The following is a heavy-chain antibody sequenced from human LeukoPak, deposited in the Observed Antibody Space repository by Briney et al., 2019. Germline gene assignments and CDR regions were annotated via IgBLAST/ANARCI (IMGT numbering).Heavy chain of an antibody. D-gene: IGHD5-18*01. CDR2: IYSGGST. V-gene: IGHV3-66*04. J-gene: IGHJ4*02. CDR1: GFTVSSNY. CDR3: ARPSSYGYGYFDY. Sequence: GSLRLSCAASGFTVSSNYMSWVRQAPGKGLEWVSVIYSGGSTYYADSVKGRFTISRDNSKNTLYLQMNSLRAEDTAVYYCARPSSYGYGYFDYWGQGTLVTVSS.